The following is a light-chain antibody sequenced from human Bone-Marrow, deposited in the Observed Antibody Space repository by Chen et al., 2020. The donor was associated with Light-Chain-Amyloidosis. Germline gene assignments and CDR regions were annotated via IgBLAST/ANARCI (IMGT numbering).Light chain of an antibody. CDR3: SSYTITNTLV. V-gene: IGLV2-14*01. Sequence: QSALTQPAPVSGSPGQPITFSCTGTSRDGGGDNYVSWYQQHPDKAPKLMIYEVTNRPSWVPDLFSGSKSDNTASLTSSGLQTEDEADYFCSSYTITNTLVFGRGTRVTVL. CDR1: SRDGGGDNY. J-gene: IGLJ1*01. CDR2: EVT.